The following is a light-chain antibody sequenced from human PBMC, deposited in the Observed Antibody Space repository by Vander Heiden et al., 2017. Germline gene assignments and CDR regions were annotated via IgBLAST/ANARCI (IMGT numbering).Light chain of an antibody. V-gene: IGLV2-8*01. CDR2: DVS. CDR3: SSYAGSNNRVV. J-gene: IGLJ2*01. Sequence: HSALPQPPSASGSPGQPVPISGTEASSDVGGDSFVSWYQQHPGKAPKLMIYDVSKRHSGVPDRFSGSKSGNTASLTVSGLQAEDEADYHCSSYAGSNNRVVFGGGTKLTVL. CDR1: SSDVGGDSF.